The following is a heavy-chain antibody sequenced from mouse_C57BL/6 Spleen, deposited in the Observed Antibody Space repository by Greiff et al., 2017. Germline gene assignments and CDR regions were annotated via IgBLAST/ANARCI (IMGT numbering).Heavy chain of an antibody. V-gene: IGHV1-26*01. CDR1: GYTFTDYY. CDR3: ARDYDYAMDY. Sequence: VQLQQSGPELVKPGASVKISCKASGYTFTDYYMNWVKQSHGKSLEWIGDINPNNGGTSYNQKFKGKAKLTVDKSSSTAYMELRSLTSEDSAVYYCARDYDYAMDYWGQGTSVTVSS. CDR2: INPNNGGT. D-gene: IGHD2-4*01. J-gene: IGHJ4*01.